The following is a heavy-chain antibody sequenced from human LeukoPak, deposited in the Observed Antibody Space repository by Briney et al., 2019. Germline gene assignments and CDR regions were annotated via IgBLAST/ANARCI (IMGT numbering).Heavy chain of an antibody. V-gene: IGHV1-18*01. D-gene: IGHD5-24*01. J-gene: IGHJ4*02. Sequence: ASVKVSCKASGYTFTRYGISWVRQSHGQGLEWMGWISAYNGNTNYAQKLQGRVTMTTDTSTSTAYMELRSLRSDDTAVYYCARGSYNYPQGDYWGQGTLVTVSS. CDR2: ISAYNGNT. CDR3: ARGSYNYPQGDY. CDR1: GYTFTRYG.